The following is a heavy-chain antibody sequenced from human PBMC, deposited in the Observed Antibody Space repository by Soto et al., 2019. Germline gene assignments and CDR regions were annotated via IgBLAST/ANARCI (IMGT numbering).Heavy chain of an antibody. CDR1: GCSISSSY. Sequence: SETLCLTGTFSGCSISSSYSAWILRCPGKVSEWIGYINYSGTTNYNPSLKSRVTISVDTSKNQCSLKLSSVTAAHTAVYYCASVGMWGPLLDEPTYNWFDPWGQGTLVTVSS. V-gene: IGHV4-59*01. CDR3: ASVGMWGPLLDEPTYNWFDP. CDR2: INYSGTT. J-gene: IGHJ5*02. D-gene: IGHD3-3*01.